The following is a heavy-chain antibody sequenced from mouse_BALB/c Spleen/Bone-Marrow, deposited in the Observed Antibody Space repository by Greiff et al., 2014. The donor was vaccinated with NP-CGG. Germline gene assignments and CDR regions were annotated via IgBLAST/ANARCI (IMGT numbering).Heavy chain of an antibody. CDR3: ARLGRDYFDY. J-gene: IGHJ2*01. CDR2: INPGSGGS. D-gene: IGHD4-1*01. Sequence: LQESGAELVRPGTSVKVSCKASGYAFTIYLIEWIKQRPGQGLEWIGVINPGSGGSNYNEKFKGKATLTEDKSSSTAYMQLSNLTSDDSAVYFCARLGRDYFDYWGQGTTLTVSS. V-gene: IGHV1-54*01. CDR1: GYAFTIYL.